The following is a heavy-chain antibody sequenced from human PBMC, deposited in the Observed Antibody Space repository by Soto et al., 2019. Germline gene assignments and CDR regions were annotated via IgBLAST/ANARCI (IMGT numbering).Heavy chain of an antibody. CDR2: INPSGGST. CDR3: ARVGYYYDSSSYYHPSYYYGMDV. D-gene: IGHD3-22*01. V-gene: IGHV1-46*01. Sequence: QVQLVQSGAEVKKPGASVKVSCKASGYTFTSYYMHWVRQAPGQGLEWMGIINPSGGSTSYAQKFQGRVTMTRDTSTSTVYMELSSLRSEDTAVYYCARVGYYYDSSSYYHPSYYYGMDVWGQGTTVTVSS. J-gene: IGHJ6*02. CDR1: GYTFTSYY.